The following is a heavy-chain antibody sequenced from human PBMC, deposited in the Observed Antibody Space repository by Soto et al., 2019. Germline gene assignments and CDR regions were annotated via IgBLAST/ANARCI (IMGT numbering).Heavy chain of an antibody. CDR2: ISYDGSNK. CDR1: GFTFSSYG. D-gene: IGHD2-2*02. CDR3: AKGYCSSTSCYTGYFQH. V-gene: IGHV3-30*18. J-gene: IGHJ1*01. Sequence: QVQLVESGGGVVQPGRSLRLSCAASGFTFSSYGMHWVRQAPGKGLVWVAVISYDGSNKYYADSVKGRFTISRDNSKNTLYLQMNSLRAEDTAVYYCAKGYCSSTSCYTGYFQHWGQGTLVTVSS.